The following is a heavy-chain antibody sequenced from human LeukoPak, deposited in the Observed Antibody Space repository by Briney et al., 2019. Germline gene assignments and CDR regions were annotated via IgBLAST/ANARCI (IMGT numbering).Heavy chain of an antibody. J-gene: IGHJ5*02. D-gene: IGHD6-13*01. CDR2: ISRSGATI. CDR1: GFTFSNYE. V-gene: IGHV3-48*03. CDR3: VSTRQQLVKGGYWFDP. Sequence: PGGSLRLSCAASGFTFSNYEMNWVRQAPGKGLEWVSFISRSGATIYYTDSVKGRFTISRDNAKNSLYLQMNSLRAEDTAVYYCVSTRQQLVKGGYWFDPWGQGTLVTVSS.